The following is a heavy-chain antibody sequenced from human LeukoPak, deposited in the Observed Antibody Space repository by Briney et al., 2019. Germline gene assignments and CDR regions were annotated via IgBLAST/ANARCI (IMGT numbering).Heavy chain of an antibody. J-gene: IGHJ4*02. CDR1: GFTFTNAW. CDR3: STLTSRGLSDS. CDR2: IKSKADGETI. V-gene: IGHV3-15*07. D-gene: IGHD1-20*01. Sequence: GGSLRLSCAASGFTFTNAWMNRVRQAPGKGLEWVGRIKSKADGETIDYAAPVKGRFTFSRDDSKNMLYLQMNSLKSEDTAVYYCSTLTSRGLSDSWGQGTLVTVSS.